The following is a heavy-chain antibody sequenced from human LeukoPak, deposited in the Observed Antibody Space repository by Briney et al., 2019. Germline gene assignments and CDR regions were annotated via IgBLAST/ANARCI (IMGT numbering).Heavy chain of an antibody. CDR2: IRSSGDNT. D-gene: IGHD1-26*01. J-gene: IGHJ3*02. CDR3: ARVGSWDAYDI. V-gene: IGHV3-64*02. CDR1: GFTFSDYA. Sequence: GGSLRLSCAASGFTFSDYAMHWVRQAPGRGPEYVSAIRSSGDNTYYADSVKGRFTISRDNSKNTLHLQMGSLRAEDMAVYYCARVGSWDAYDIWGQGTMVTVSS.